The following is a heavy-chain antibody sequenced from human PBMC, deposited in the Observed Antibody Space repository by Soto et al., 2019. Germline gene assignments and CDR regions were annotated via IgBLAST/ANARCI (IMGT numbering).Heavy chain of an antibody. D-gene: IGHD3-16*02. CDR3: ARVVDWDVWGSYRQYYYGMDV. CDR1: GGSFSGYY. CDR2: INHSGST. J-gene: IGHJ6*02. V-gene: IGHV4-34*01. Sequence: PSETLSLTCAVYGGSFSGYYWSWIRQPPGKGLEWIGEINHSGSTNYNPSLKSRVTISVDTSKNQFSLKLSSVTAADTAVYYLARVVDWDVWGSYRQYYYGMDVWGQGTTVTGSS.